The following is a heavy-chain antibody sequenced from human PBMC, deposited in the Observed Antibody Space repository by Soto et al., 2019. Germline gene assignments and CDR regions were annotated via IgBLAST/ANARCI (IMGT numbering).Heavy chain of an antibody. CDR3: ARGGYSYGYGPVPFDY. D-gene: IGHD5-18*01. CDR1: GGSISSGGYY. J-gene: IGHJ4*02. Sequence: SETLSLTCTVSGGSISSGGYYWSCIRQHPGKGLEWIGYIYYSGSTYYNPSLKSRVTISVDTSKNQFSLKLSSVTAADTAVYYCARGGYSYGYGPVPFDYWGQGTLVTVSS. V-gene: IGHV4-31*03. CDR2: IYYSGST.